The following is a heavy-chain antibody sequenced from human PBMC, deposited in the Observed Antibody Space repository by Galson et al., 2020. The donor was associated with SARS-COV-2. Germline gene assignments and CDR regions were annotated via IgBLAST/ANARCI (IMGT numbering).Heavy chain of an antibody. D-gene: IGHD2-8*01. V-gene: IGHV3-30*18. J-gene: IGHJ4*02. CDR1: GFTFSSYG. CDR3: AKDNGGLLGY. Sequence: TGGSLRLSCAASGFTFSSYGMHWVRQAPGKGLEWVALISYDGSNKYYADSVKGRFTISRDNSKNTLYLQMNSLRAEETAVYYCAKDNGGLLGYWGQGTLVTVSS. CDR2: ISYDGSNK.